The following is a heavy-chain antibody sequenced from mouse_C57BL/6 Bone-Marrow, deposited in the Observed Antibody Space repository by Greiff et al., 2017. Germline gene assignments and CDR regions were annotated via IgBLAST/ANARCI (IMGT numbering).Heavy chain of an antibody. CDR1: GFTFSDFY. CDR3: ARDACPGCWYFDV. J-gene: IGHJ1*03. Sequence: EVKVEESGGGLVQSGRSLRLSCATSGFTFSDFYMEWVRQAPGKGLEWIAASRNKANDYTTEYSASVKGRFIVSRDTSQSILYLQMNALRAEDTAIYYCARDACPGCWYFDVWGTGTTVTVSS. V-gene: IGHV7-1*01. CDR2: SRNKANDYTT.